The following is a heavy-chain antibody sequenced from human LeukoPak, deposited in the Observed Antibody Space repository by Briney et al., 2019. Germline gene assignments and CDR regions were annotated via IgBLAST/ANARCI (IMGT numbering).Heavy chain of an antibody. CDR2: ISSFSNFR. Sequence: PGGSLRLSWAAWGFTFSDYYMSWIRQAPGKGLEWVSHISSFSNFRSYADSVKGRFTISRDNAKNSLYLQVNSLRAEDTAVYYCARPTIAAAGNFEYWGQGTLVTVSS. J-gene: IGHJ4*02. CDR3: ARPTIAAAGNFEY. CDR1: GFTFSDYY. D-gene: IGHD6-13*01. V-gene: IGHV3-11*03.